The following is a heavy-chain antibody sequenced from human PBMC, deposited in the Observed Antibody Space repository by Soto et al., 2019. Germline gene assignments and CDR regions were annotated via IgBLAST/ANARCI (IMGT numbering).Heavy chain of an antibody. J-gene: IGHJ6*02. CDR1: GFTFSSYG. Sequence: GGSLKLSCAASGFTFSSYGMHWVRQAPGKGLEWVAVISYDGSNKYYADSVKGRFTISRDNSKNTLYLQMNSLRAEDTAVYYCAKEIGRYFDWLPTYYYYGMDVWGQGTKVTVSS. CDR2: ISYDGSNK. CDR3: AKEIGRYFDWLPTYYYYGMDV. V-gene: IGHV3-30*18. D-gene: IGHD3-9*01.